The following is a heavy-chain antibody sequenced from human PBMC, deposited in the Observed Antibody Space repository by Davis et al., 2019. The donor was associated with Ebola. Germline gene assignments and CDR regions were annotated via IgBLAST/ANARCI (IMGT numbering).Heavy chain of an antibody. CDR2: IYYRGST. J-gene: IGHJ4*02. Sequence: PSETLSLTCDVSNYSISSGYFWGWIRQSPGKGLEWLGSIYYRGSTYYNPSLQSRVTISVDISKNQFSLRLNSVTAADTAIYFCAERGGSVWGQGTLVTVSS. D-gene: IGHD3-16*01. CDR1: NYSISSGYF. V-gene: IGHV4-38-2*01. CDR3: AERGGSV.